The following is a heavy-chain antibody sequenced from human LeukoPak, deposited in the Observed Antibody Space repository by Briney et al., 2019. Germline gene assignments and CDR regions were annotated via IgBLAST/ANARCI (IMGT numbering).Heavy chain of an antibody. CDR3: ARGPLIAAAAYNWFDP. V-gene: IGHV1-2*02. CDR2: SNPNSGGT. CDR1: GYTFTGYY. Sequence: ASVKVSFKSSGYTFTGYYMHWLRQAPGQGLEWMVWSNPNSGGTNYAQKFQGRVTMTRDTSLSTAYMELSRLRSDDTAVYYCARGPLIAAAAYNWFDPWGQGNLVNVSS. J-gene: IGHJ5*02. D-gene: IGHD6-13*01.